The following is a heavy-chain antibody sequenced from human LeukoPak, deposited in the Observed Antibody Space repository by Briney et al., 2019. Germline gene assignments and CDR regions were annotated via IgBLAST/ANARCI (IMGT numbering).Heavy chain of an antibody. Sequence: GGSLRLSCAASGFTLSTYWMTWVRQAPGKGLEWVANIKQDESKKNYVDSVNGRFTISRDNAKNSLYLQMNSLRAEDTAVYYCARDRGGGQWLVPFDYWGQGTLVTVSS. J-gene: IGHJ4*02. D-gene: IGHD6-19*01. CDR3: ARDRGGGQWLVPFDY. V-gene: IGHV3-7*01. CDR1: GFTLSTYW. CDR2: IKQDESKK.